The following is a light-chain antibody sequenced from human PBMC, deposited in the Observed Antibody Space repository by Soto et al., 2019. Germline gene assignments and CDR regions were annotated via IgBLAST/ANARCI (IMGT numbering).Light chain of an antibody. CDR1: RSNIGNNI. CDR3: GAWDDTGRGRWV. CDR2: RTK. Sequence: QSGLTQPPSASATPGQTITISCTGTRSNIGNNIVTWYQQLPGAAPKVVVYRTKQRPSGVPDRFSGSKSGTSASLAITGLQPEDEADYYGGAWDDTGRGRWVFGGGTKVTVL. J-gene: IGLJ3*02. V-gene: IGLV1-44*01.